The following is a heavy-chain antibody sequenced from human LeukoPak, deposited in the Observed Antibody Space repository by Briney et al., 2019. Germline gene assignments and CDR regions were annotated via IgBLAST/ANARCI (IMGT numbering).Heavy chain of an antibody. V-gene: IGHV3-23*01. CDR1: GFTFNSYA. D-gene: IGHD3-10*01. J-gene: IGHJ6*03. Sequence: GGSLRLACAASGFTFNSYAMSWVSQTPGKGLEGVAVISGSGGNTHYADSVKGRFTISRDNSKNTLYLQMNSLRADDTAVYYCARDPRFSLSGNYYYYYMDVWGKGTTVTVSS. CDR3: ARDPRFSLSGNYYYYYMDV. CDR2: ISGSGGNT.